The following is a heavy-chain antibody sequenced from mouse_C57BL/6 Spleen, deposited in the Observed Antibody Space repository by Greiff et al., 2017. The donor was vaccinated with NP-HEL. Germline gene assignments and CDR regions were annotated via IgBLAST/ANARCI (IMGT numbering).Heavy chain of an antibody. V-gene: IGHV3-6*01. CDR2: ISYDGSN. J-gene: IGHJ3*01. D-gene: IGHD1-1*02. CDR3: ARATGGTWFAY. CDR1: GYSITSGYY. Sequence: EVQLQQSGPGLVKPSQSLSLTCSVTGYSITSGYYWNWIRQFPGNKLEWMGYISYDGSNNYNPSLKNRISITRDTSKNQFFLKLNSVTTEDTATYYCARATGGTWFAYWGQGTLVTVSA.